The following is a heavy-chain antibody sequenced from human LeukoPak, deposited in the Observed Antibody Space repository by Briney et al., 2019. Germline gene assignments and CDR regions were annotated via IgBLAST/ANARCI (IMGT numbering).Heavy chain of an antibody. CDR2: IYYSGST. D-gene: IGHD3-10*01. V-gene: IGHV4-59*01. Sequence: SETLSLTCTVSGGSISSYYWSWIRQPPGKGLEWIGYIYYSGSTNYNPSLKSRVTISVDTSKNQFSLKLSSVTAADTAVYYCARDARYGSGSYDYWGPGTLVSVSS. CDR3: ARDARYGSGSYDY. CDR1: GGSISSYY. J-gene: IGHJ4*02.